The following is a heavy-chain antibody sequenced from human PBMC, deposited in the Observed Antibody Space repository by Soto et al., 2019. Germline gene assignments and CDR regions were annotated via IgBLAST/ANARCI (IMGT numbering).Heavy chain of an antibody. V-gene: IGHV3-23*01. CDR1: GFTFSSYA. Sequence: HPGGSLRLSCAASGFTFSSYAMSWVRQAPGKGLEWVSAISGSGGSTYYADSVKGRFTISRDNSKNTLYLQMNSLRAEDTAVYYCAKFRGVVVVGLSYMDVWGKGTTVTVSS. CDR2: ISGSGGST. D-gene: IGHD2-15*01. J-gene: IGHJ6*03. CDR3: AKFRGVVVVGLSYMDV.